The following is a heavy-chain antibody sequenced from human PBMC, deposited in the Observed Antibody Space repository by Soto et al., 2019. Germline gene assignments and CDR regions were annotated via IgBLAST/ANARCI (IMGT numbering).Heavy chain of an antibody. Sequence: EVQLVETGGGLIQPGGSLRLSCAASGCTVSSNYMSWVRQAPGKGLEWVSIIYSGGSKHYAPSVKGRFTISRDNSKNTLYLQMNSLSAEDTAVYYGARGLNVYDHSGYYYYWGQGTLVTVSP. CDR1: GCTVSSNY. J-gene: IGHJ4*02. CDR3: ARGLNVYDHSGYYYY. D-gene: IGHD3-22*01. CDR2: IYSGGSK. V-gene: IGHV3-53*02.